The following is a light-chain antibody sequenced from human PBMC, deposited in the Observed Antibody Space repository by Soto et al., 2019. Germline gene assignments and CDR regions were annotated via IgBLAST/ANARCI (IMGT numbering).Light chain of an antibody. Sequence: EIVLTQSPANLSVSPGERATLSCRASQSVSSNLAWYQQKPGQAPKVLIYRASIRATGIPDRFTGSVSGTDFTLTISRLEPEDFAVYYCQLYGSSPKRWTFGQGTKVDIK. CDR1: QSVSSN. J-gene: IGKJ1*01. CDR3: QLYGSSPKRWT. CDR2: RAS. V-gene: IGKV3-20*01.